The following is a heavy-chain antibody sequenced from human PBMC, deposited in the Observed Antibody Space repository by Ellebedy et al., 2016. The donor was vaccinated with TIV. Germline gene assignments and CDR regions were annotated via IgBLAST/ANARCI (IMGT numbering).Heavy chain of an antibody. CDR3: AKDVASATYLFDY. CDR2: ITTSGGGT. D-gene: IGHD6-19*01. Sequence: PGGSLRLSCAASGFTFSSYAMSWVRQAPGKGLEWVSTITTSGGGTYYADSVKGRFTTSRDNSKNTLYLQMNSLRAEDTAAYYCAKDVASATYLFDYWGQGTLVTVSS. J-gene: IGHJ4*02. V-gene: IGHV3-23*01. CDR1: GFTFSSYA.